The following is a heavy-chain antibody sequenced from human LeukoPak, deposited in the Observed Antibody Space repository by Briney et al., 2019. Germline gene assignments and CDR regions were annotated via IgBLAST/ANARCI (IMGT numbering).Heavy chain of an antibody. J-gene: IGHJ6*03. CDR2: IRGSGGST. CDR1: GSTFSSYA. Sequence: PGGSLRLSCAASGSTFSSYAMSWVRQAPGKGLEWVSAIRGSGGSTYYADSVKGRFTISRDNSKNTLYLQMNSLRAEDTAVYYCAKAPDYYYYYYMDVWGKGTTVTVSS. V-gene: IGHV3-23*01. D-gene: IGHD2-2*01. CDR3: AKAPDYYYYYYMDV.